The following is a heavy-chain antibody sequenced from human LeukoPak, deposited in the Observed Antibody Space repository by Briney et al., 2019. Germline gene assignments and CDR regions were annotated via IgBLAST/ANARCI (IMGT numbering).Heavy chain of an antibody. CDR3: AKDPLGDSTYYFDY. V-gene: IGHV3-23*01. CDR2: ISSSGGST. J-gene: IGHJ4*02. D-gene: IGHD2-21*01. Sequence: GGSLRLSCAASGFTVSSNFMSWVRQVPGKGLEWVSGISSSGGSTNYADSVRGRFTISRDNSKNTLYVQMNSLRDEDTALYYCAKDPLGDSTYYFDYWGQGTLVTVSS. CDR1: GFTVSSNF.